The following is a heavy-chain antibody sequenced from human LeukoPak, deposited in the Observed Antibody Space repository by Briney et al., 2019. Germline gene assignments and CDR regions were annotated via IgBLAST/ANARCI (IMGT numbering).Heavy chain of an antibody. V-gene: IGHV3-74*01. CDR2: INSDGSST. Sequence: GGSLRLSCAASGFTFSSYWMHWVRQAPGKGLVWVSRINSDGSSTSYADYVKGRFTISRDNAKNTLYLQMNSLRAEDTAVYYCARSRRGELLVDYWGQGTLVTVSS. CDR1: GFTFSSYW. D-gene: IGHD1-26*01. CDR3: ARSRRGELLVDY. J-gene: IGHJ4*02.